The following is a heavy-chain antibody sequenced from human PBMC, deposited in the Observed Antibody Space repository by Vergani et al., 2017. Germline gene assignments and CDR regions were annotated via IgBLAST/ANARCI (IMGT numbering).Heavy chain of an antibody. V-gene: IGHV1-69*08. CDR3: ARDGSRDLYGDYVPTSAEYFQH. CDR1: GGTFSSYT. Sequence: QVQLVQSGAEVKKPGSSVKVSCKASGGTFSSYTISWVRQAPGQGLEWMGRIIPILGIANYAQKFQGRVTITADKSTSTAYMELSSLRSEDTAVYYCARDGSRDLYGDYVPTSAEYFQHWGQGTLVTVSS. CDR2: IIPILGIA. D-gene: IGHD4-17*01. J-gene: IGHJ1*01.